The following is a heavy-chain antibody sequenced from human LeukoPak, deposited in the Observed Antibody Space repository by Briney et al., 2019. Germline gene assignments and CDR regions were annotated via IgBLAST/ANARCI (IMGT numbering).Heavy chain of an antibody. D-gene: IGHD6-19*01. Sequence: ASVKVSCEASGYTFTSDDINWVRQATGQGLEWMGWMNPNSGNTGYAQKFQGRVTMTRNTSISTAYMELSSLRSEDTAVYYCARGVGIAVAGTLWYYYYGMDVWGQGTTVTVSS. J-gene: IGHJ6*02. CDR1: GYTFTSDD. CDR3: ARGVGIAVAGTLWYYYYGMDV. CDR2: MNPNSGNT. V-gene: IGHV1-8*01.